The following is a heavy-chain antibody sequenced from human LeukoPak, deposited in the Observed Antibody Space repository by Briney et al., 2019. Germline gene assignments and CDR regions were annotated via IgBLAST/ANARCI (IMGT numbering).Heavy chain of an antibody. Sequence: PGRSLRLSCAASGFTFSSYSMYWVRQAPGKGLEWVAVISSDGSNKYYADSVKGRFTMSRDNSKNTLYPQMNSLRAEDTAVYYCARRYSYSTGAFDYWGQGTLVTVSS. J-gene: IGHJ4*02. CDR3: ARRYSYSTGAFDY. V-gene: IGHV3-30-3*01. CDR1: GFTFSSYS. D-gene: IGHD2-21*01. CDR2: ISSDGSNK.